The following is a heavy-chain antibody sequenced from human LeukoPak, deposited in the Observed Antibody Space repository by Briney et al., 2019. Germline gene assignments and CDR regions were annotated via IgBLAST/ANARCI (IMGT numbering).Heavy chain of an antibody. CDR1: GFTFSSYG. CDR3: APWREWLLPYYFDY. D-gene: IGHD3-3*01. CDR2: IRYDGSNK. J-gene: IGHJ4*02. V-gene: IGHV3-30*02. Sequence: GGSLRLSCAASGFTFSSYGMHWVRQAPGKGLEWVAFIRYDGSNKYYADSVKGRFTISRDNSKNTLYLQMNSLRAEDTAVYYCAPWREWLLPYYFDYWGQGTLVTVSS.